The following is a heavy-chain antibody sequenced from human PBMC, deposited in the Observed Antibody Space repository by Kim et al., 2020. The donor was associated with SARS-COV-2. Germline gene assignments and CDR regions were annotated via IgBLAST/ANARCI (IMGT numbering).Heavy chain of an antibody. J-gene: IGHJ4*02. D-gene: IGHD3-22*01. Sequence: SVKVSCKASGGTFSSYAISWVRQAPGQGLEWMGGIIPIFGTANYAQKFQGRVTITADESTSTAYMELSSLRSEDTAVYYCARGDRKKYYYDSSGTPLLDYWGQGTLVTVSS. CDR2: IIPIFGTA. CDR3: ARGDRKKYYYDSSGTPLLDY. CDR1: GGTFSSYA. V-gene: IGHV1-69*13.